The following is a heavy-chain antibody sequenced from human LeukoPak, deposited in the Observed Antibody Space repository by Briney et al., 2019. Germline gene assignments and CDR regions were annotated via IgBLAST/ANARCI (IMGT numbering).Heavy chain of an antibody. CDR3: ARGKARCSGGSCYYYYGMDV. V-gene: IGHV1-46*01. D-gene: IGHD2-15*01. J-gene: IGHJ6*02. CDR2: INPSGGST. Sequence: AASVKVSCKASGYTFTGYYMHWVRQAPGQGLEWMGIINPSGGSTSYAQKFQGRVTMTRDTSTSTVYMELSSLRSEDTAVYYCARGKARCSGGSCYYYYGMDVWGQGTTVTVSS. CDR1: GYTFTGYY.